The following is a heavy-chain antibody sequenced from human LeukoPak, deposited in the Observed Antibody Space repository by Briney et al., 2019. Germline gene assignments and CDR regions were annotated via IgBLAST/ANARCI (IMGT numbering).Heavy chain of an antibody. Sequence: PSETLSLTCTVSGGSIGSYYWTWIRQPPGKRLEWIGFVYHSGTTNYNPSLKSRVTISIDTSKNQFSLKLSSVTAADTAVYYCARGDPQWVVTDYWGQGTLVTVSS. D-gene: IGHD6-19*01. J-gene: IGHJ4*02. CDR2: VYHSGTT. CDR1: GGSIGSYY. V-gene: IGHV4-59*01. CDR3: ARGDPQWVVTDY.